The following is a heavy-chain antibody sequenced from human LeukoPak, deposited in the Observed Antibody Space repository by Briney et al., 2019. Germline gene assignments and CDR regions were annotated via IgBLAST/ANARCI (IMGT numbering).Heavy chain of an antibody. J-gene: IGHJ6*03. CDR2: IRRRAFGGTT. V-gene: IGHV3-49*04. CDR1: GFRFGAYP. Sequence: GGSLRLSCQGSGFRFGAYPISWVRLAPGKGLEWVAFIRRRAFGGTTKYATSVRGRFVISRDDSKGVAYLQMNRLQTEDTAIYYSIRVEHGDFISVDAQYMDVWGEGTTVTVSS. CDR3: IRVEHGDFISVDAQYMDV. D-gene: IGHD4-17*01.